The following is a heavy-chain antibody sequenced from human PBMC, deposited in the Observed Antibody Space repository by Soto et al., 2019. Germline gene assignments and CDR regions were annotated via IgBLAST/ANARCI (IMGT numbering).Heavy chain of an antibody. CDR2: IYDSGST. CDR1: GGSISSGGYY. D-gene: IGHD3-10*01. CDR3: ASGPYGSAAY. V-gene: IGHV4-31*03. Sequence: PSETLSLTCTVSGGSISSGGYYWSWIRQHPGKGLEWIGCIYDSGSTYYNPSLKSRLTISVDTSKNQFSLKVSSVTAADTAVYYCASGPYGSAAYWGQGTLVTVS. J-gene: IGHJ4*02.